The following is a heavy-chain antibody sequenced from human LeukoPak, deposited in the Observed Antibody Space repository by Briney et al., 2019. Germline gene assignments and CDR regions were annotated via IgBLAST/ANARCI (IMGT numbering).Heavy chain of an antibody. D-gene: IGHD3-10*01. J-gene: IGHJ4*02. V-gene: IGHV3-53*01. Sequence: GGSLRLSCAASGFTVSSKYMSWVRQTPGKGLQWVGLIYSSGDAYTPDSVKGRFTISRDDSENTLYLQMDSLRAEDTAVYYCATGYYFGSGSYGYLDYWGQGTLVTVSS. CDR2: IYSSGDA. CDR3: ATGYYFGSGSYGYLDY. CDR1: GFTVSSKY.